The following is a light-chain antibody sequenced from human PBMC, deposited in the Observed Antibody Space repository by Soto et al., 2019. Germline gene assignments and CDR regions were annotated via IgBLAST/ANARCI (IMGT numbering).Light chain of an antibody. J-gene: IGKJ3*01. CDR1: QGISNY. CDR3: QKYNSAPRT. V-gene: IGKV1-27*01. Sequence: DIQMTQSPSYLSASVGERVTITFRARQGISNYLAWYQQKPGKVPKLLIYSASTLQSGVPSRFSGSGSGTDFTLTISSLQPEDVATYYCQKYNSAPRTFGPGTKVDIK. CDR2: SAS.